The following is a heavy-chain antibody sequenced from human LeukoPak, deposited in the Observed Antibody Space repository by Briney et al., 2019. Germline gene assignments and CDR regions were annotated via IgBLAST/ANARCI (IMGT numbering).Heavy chain of an antibody. D-gene: IGHD5-12*01. J-gene: IGHJ4*02. CDR3: AKDKDRDSGYDLSYYFDY. V-gene: IGHV3-23*01. CDR1: GFTFSSYA. CDR2: ISGSGGST. Sequence: PGGSLRLSCAASGFTFSSYAMSWVRQAPGKGLEWVSAISGSGGSTYYADSVKGRFTISRDNSKNTLYLQMNSLRAEDTAVYYCAKDKDRDSGYDLSYYFDYWGQGTLVTVSS.